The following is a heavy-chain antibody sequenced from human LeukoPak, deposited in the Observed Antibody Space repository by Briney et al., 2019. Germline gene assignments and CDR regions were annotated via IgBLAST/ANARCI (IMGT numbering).Heavy chain of an antibody. D-gene: IGHD3-22*01. CDR3: AREPGFDSSGYLNWFDP. V-gene: IGHV4-59*01. J-gene: IGHJ5*02. Sequence: SETLSLTCTVSGGSISSYYWSWIRQPPGKGLEWIACISYSGSTKYDPSLKSRVTISVDTSKNQLSLKLSSVTAADTAVYYCAREPGFDSSGYLNWFDPWGQGTLVTVSS. CDR2: ISYSGST. CDR1: GGSISSYY.